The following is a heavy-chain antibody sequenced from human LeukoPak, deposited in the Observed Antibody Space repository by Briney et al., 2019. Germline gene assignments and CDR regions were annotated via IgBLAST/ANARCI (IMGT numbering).Heavy chain of an antibody. V-gene: IGHV4-39*07. CDR2: IFYSGST. CDR1: GGSISSSSYF. D-gene: IGHD4-17*01. CDR3: ARSYGDSIRTNFDY. J-gene: IGHJ4*02. Sequence: SETLSLTCTVSGGSISSSSYFWGWMRQPPGRGMEWIGSIFYSGSTYYNPSLKSRVTMSVYTSNNQFSLKLSSVTAADTAVYYCARSYGDSIRTNFDYWGQGTLVTVSS.